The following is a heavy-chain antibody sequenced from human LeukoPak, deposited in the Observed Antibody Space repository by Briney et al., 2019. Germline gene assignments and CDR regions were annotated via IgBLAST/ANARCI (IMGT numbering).Heavy chain of an antibody. D-gene: IGHD6-13*01. CDR2: INHSGST. V-gene: IGHV4-34*01. CDR1: GGSFSGYY. J-gene: IGHJ4*02. Sequence: PSETLSLTCAVYGGSFSGYYWSWIRQPPGKGLEWIGEINHSGSTNYNPSLKSRVTISVDTSKNQFSLKLSSVTAADTAVYYCARGQGSSSWYFDYWGQGTLVTVSS. CDR3: ARGQGSSSWYFDY.